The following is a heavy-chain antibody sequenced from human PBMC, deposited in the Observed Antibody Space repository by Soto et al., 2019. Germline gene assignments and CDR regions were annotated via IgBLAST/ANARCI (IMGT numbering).Heavy chain of an antibody. CDR1: GFTFSTHW. D-gene: IGHD3-10*01. CDR3: EV. J-gene: IGHJ4*02. CDR2: INSDGSNI. Sequence: EVQLVESGGGLVQPGGSLRLSCAASGFTFSTHWMHWVRQAPGKGLVWVSRINSDGSNISYADSVKGRFTISRDTAKNTLYLQMNSLRAEDTAVFSGEVGGQGTLVTVSS. V-gene: IGHV3-74*01.